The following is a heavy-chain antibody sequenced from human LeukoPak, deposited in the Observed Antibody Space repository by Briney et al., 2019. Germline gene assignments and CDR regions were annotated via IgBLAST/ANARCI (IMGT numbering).Heavy chain of an antibody. CDR1: GFTFSSYA. CDR2: INSDGGGT. J-gene: IGHJ4*02. CDR3: ARGGTYTYGHFDY. Sequence: GGSLRLSCAASGFTFSSYAMHWVRQAPGKGLEWVSRINSDGGGTSYADSVKGRFTISRDNAKNTLYLQMNSLRVEDTAVYYCARGGTYTYGHFDYWGQGTLVTVSS. D-gene: IGHD5-18*01. V-gene: IGHV3-74*01.